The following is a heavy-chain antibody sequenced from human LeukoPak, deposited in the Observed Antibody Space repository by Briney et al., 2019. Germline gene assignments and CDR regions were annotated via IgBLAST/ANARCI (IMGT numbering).Heavy chain of an antibody. J-gene: IGHJ4*02. CDR2: IKQDGREK. Sequence: PAGSLRLSCAASGFTFSSYWMSWVRQAPGKGLEWVANIKQDGREKYYVDSVKGRFTISRDNAKNSLYLQMNSLRAEDTAVYYCARMYYYDSSGEGYWGQGTLVTVSS. D-gene: IGHD3-22*01. CDR1: GFTFSSYW. V-gene: IGHV3-7*01. CDR3: ARMYYYDSSGEGY.